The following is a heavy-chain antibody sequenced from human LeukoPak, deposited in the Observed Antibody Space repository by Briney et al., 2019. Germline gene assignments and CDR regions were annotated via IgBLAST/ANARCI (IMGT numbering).Heavy chain of an antibody. Sequence: PGGPLRLSCAASGFTFSSYAMSWVRQAPGKGLEWVSAISGSGGSTYYADSVKGRFTISRDNSKNTLYLQMNSLRAEDTAVYYCAKGLTIFGVVIIGLFDYWGQGTLVTVSS. CDR3: AKGLTIFGVVIIGLFDY. D-gene: IGHD3-3*01. CDR2: ISGSGGST. J-gene: IGHJ4*02. CDR1: GFTFSSYA. V-gene: IGHV3-23*01.